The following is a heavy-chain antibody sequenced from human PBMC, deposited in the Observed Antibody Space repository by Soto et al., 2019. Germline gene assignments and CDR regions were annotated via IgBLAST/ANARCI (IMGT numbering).Heavy chain of an antibody. J-gene: IGHJ6*02. Sequence: ASVKVSCKVYGYTFNSYDFTWVRQAPGQGLEWMGWIGAYTGNTNYAEKFQGRVSLTIDASTSTAYMELRSLTADDTARYYCAGNSIDGLDLWGQGTMVTVSS. CDR3: AGNSIDGLDL. V-gene: IGHV1-18*01. D-gene: IGHD3-3*02. CDR1: GYTFNSYD. CDR2: IGAYTGNT.